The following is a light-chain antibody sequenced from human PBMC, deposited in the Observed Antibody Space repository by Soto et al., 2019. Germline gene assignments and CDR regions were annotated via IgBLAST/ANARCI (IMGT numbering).Light chain of an antibody. CDR2: AAY. Sequence: EIQMTQSPSSLSASVGDRVTITCRAGQSISTYLNWYQQKPGKAPKLLIYAAYSLQSGVPSRFSGSGSGTDFTLTISSLQPEDFATYYCQQSYSSPITFGQGTRLEIK. CDR1: QSISTY. V-gene: IGKV1-39*01. CDR3: QQSYSSPIT. J-gene: IGKJ5*01.